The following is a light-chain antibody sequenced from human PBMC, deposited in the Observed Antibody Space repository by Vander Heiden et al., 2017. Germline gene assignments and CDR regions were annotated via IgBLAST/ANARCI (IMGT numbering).Light chain of an antibody. V-gene: IGKV3-15*01. CDR3: QQDNNWPWT. Sequence: ERVMTQSPATLSVSPGERATLSCRASEGVGVNVAWYQQKPGQAPRLLIFGASNRATGIPARFSGSGSETEFTLTISSLQSEDSAVYYCQQDNNWPWTFGQGTKVDIK. CDR2: GAS. J-gene: IGKJ1*01. CDR1: EGVGVN.